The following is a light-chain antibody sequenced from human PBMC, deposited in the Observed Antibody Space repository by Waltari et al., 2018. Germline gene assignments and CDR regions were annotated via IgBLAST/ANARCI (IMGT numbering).Light chain of an antibody. V-gene: IGLV2-14*01. J-gene: IGLJ2*01. CDR1: SSDIGGYEF. Sequence: QSALTQPASMSGSPVQSITISCTGTSSDIGGYEFISWYQQHPGKSPRLIIFDVSLRPSGCSGRFSVSKSGNTASLSISGLQADDDADYFCSSYSDSNIALIFGVGTKVTVL. CDR3: SSYSDSNIALI. CDR2: DVS.